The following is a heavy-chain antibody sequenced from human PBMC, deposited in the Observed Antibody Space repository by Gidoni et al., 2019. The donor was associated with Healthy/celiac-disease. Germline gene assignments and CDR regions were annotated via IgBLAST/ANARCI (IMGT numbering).Heavy chain of an antibody. Sequence: EVQLVESGGGLVQPGRSLRLSCPASGFTFGDYAMSWFRQAPGKGLEWVGFIRSKAYGGTTEYAASVKGRFTISRDDSKSIAYLQMNSLKTEDTAVYYCTRDSRDGIVGATMRFDYWGQGTLVTVSS. CDR3: TRDSRDGIVGATMRFDY. J-gene: IGHJ4*02. CDR1: GFTFGDYA. D-gene: IGHD1-26*01. V-gene: IGHV3-49*03. CDR2: IRSKAYGGTT.